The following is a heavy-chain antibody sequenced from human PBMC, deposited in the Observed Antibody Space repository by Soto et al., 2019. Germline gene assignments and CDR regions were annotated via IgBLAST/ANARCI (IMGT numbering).Heavy chain of an antibody. D-gene: IGHD4-4*01. V-gene: IGHV3-48*03. CDR1: GFTFSSYE. CDR3: ARARSVSHYYYYGMDV. J-gene: IGHJ6*02. CDR2: ISSSGSTI. Sequence: ESGGGLVQPGGSLRLSCAASGFTFSSYEMNWVRQAPGKGLEWVSYISSSGSTIYYADSVKGRFTISRDNAKNSLYLQMNSLRAEDTAVYYCARARSVSHYYYYGMDVWGQGTTVTVSS.